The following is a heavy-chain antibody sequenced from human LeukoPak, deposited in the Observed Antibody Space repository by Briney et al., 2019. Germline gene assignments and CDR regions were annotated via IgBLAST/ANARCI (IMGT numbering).Heavy chain of an antibody. CDR2: IKEDGSEK. CDR1: GFTFSRYW. V-gene: IGHV3-7*01. J-gene: IGHJ4*02. Sequence: GGSLRLSCAASGFTFSRYWMNWVRQAPGKGLEWVASIKEDGSEKSYVDSVEGRFTISRDNAKNSLYLQMNSLRAEDTAVYYCVSCGTTTCIIRFDHWGQGTLVTVSS. D-gene: IGHD2-2*01. CDR3: VSCGTTTCIIRFDH.